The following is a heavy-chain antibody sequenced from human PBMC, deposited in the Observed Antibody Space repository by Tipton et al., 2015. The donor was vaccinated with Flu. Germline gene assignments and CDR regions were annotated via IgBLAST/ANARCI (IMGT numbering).Heavy chain of an antibody. D-gene: IGHD6-13*01. CDR2: ISTSGST. V-gene: IGHV4-4*07. CDR1: GGSISTSY. CDR3: ARDSAAHYGMDV. Sequence: TLSLTCTVSGGSISTSYWSWIRQPAGKGLEWIGRISTSGSTNYNASLESRVTLSRDTSKNHISLRLTSATAADTAVYYCARDSAAHYGMDVWGQGTTVTVSS. J-gene: IGHJ6*02.